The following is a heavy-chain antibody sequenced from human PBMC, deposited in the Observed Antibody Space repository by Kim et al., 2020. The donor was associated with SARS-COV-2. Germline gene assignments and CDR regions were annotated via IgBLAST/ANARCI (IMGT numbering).Heavy chain of an antibody. V-gene: IGHV1-46*03. J-gene: IGHJ3*02. D-gene: IGHD6-13*01. CDR2: INPSGGTT. Sequence: ASVKVSCKASGYSFTKYFIHWVRQVPGQGLEWMVMINPSGGTTTYAQNFQGRLTMTRDTSTTIVHMEGNSLRSEDTAMYYCARAVFSNSWAAFDIWGHGT. CDR1: GYSFTKYF. CDR3: ARAVFSNSWAAFDI.